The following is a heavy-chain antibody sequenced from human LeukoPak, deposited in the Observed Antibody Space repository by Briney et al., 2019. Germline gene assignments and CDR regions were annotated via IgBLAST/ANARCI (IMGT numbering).Heavy chain of an antibody. D-gene: IGHD6-13*01. J-gene: IGHJ3*02. V-gene: IGHV4-61*02. CDR2: IHTSGTT. CDR1: GGFISRGSFH. CDR3: ARDLLPIAADAFHI. Sequence: SETLSLTCTVSGGFISRGSFHWNWIRQPAGKGLEWIGRIHTSGTTNYNPSLKSRLTISVDTSKNQFSLKLSSVTAADTAVYYCARDLLPIAADAFHIWGQGTMVTVSS.